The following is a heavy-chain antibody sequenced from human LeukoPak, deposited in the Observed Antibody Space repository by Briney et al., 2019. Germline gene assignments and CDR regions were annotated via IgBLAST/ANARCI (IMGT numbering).Heavy chain of an antibody. CDR2: ISSSSSYI. CDR1: GFTFSSYS. J-gene: IGHJ4*02. V-gene: IGHV3-21*01. D-gene: IGHD6-19*01. Sequence: PGGSLRLSCAASGFTFSSYSMNWVRQAPGKGLEWVSFISSSSSYIYYADSVKGRFTISRDNAKNSLYLQMNSLRAEDTAVYYCARDQKSGWYDPEGYFDYWGQGTLVTVSS. CDR3: ARDQKSGWYDPEGYFDY.